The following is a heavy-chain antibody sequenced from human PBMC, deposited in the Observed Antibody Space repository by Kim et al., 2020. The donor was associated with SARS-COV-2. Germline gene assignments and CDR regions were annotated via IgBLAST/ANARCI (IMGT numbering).Heavy chain of an antibody. J-gene: IGHJ6*02. CDR2: IGYSGST. D-gene: IGHD3-22*01. Sequence: SETLSHTCTVSGGSIGSYYWSWIRQPPGEGLEWIGYIGYSGSTNYNPSLKNRVTISVDTSKNQFSLKVSSVTAADTAVYYCAREVGDSRGYGLDVWGQGTTVTVSS. CDR1: GGSIGSYY. V-gene: IGHV4-59*01. CDR3: AREVGDSRGYGLDV.